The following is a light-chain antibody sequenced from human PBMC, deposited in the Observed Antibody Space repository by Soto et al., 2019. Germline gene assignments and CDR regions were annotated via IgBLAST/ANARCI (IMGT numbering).Light chain of an antibody. CDR1: QSFSSY. Sequence: EIVLTQSPATLSLSPGERATLSCRASQSFSSYLAWYQQKPGQAPRLLIYDASKRATGIPARFSGRGSGTVFTLNISSLEPEDFAVYSCQQRSNWPPVITFGQGKRLEIK. CDR2: DAS. CDR3: QQRSNWPPVIT. J-gene: IGKJ5*01. V-gene: IGKV3-11*01.